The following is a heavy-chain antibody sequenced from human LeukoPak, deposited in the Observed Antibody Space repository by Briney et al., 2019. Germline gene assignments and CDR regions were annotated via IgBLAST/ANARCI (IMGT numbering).Heavy chain of an antibody. CDR3: ARVGSWYYFDS. CDR1: GFTFSTYS. CDR2: INGDGSST. J-gene: IGHJ4*02. V-gene: IGHV3-74*01. Sequence: GGSLRLSCAASGFTFSTYSMNWVRQAPGKGLVWVSRINGDGSSTSYADSVKGRFTISRDNAKNTLYLQMNSLRAEDTAVYYCARVGSWYYFDSWGQGTLVTVSS. D-gene: IGHD6-13*01.